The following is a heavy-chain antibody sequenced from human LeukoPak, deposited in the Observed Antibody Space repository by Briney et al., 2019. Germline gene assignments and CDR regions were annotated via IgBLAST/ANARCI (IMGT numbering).Heavy chain of an antibody. CDR2: INHSGST. CDR3: ARLYSSGWYSYYYYMDV. D-gene: IGHD6-19*01. CDR1: GGSFSGYY. Sequence: SETLSLTCAVYGGSFSGYYWSWIRQPPGKGLEWIGEINHSGSTNYNPSLKSRVTISVDTSKNQFSLKLRSVTAADTAVYYCARLYSSGWYSYYYYMDVWGKGTTVTVSS. V-gene: IGHV4-34*01. J-gene: IGHJ6*03.